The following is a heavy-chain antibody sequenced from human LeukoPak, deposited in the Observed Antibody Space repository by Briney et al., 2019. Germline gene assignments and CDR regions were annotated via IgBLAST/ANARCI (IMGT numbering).Heavy chain of an antibody. Sequence: ASVKVSCKASGYTFTSYDINWVRQATGQGLEWMGWMNPNSGGTNYAQKFQGRVTMTRDTSISTAYMELSRLRSDDTAVYYCAREAVPAAIRAFDIWGQGTMVTVSS. J-gene: IGHJ3*02. CDR2: MNPNSGGT. CDR3: AREAVPAAIRAFDI. D-gene: IGHD2-2*01. V-gene: IGHV1-2*02. CDR1: GYTFTSYD.